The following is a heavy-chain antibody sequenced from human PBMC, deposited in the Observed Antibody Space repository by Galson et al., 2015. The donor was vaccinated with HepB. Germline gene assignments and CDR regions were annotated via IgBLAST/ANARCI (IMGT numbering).Heavy chain of an antibody. J-gene: IGHJ6*02. CDR1: VFSLTTSGMC. CDR2: IDWDDDE. Sequence: PALVKPTQTLTLTCTFSVFSLTTSGMCVSWIRQPPGKALEWLARIDWDDDEYYSTSLKTRLTISKDTSKNQVVLTMTNMDPVGTATYYCARTYYSYGMDVWGQGTTVTVSS. V-gene: IGHV2-70*11. CDR3: ARTYYSYGMDV.